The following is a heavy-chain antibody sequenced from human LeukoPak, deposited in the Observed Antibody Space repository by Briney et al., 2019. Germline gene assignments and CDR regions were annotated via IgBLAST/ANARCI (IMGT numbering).Heavy chain of an antibody. J-gene: IGHJ4*02. D-gene: IGHD3-10*01. Sequence: GSLRLSCAASGFTFSGSAMHWVRQASGKVLEWVGRIRSKANSYATAYAASVKGRFTISRDDSKNTAYLQMNSLKTEDTAVYYCTRHGYYGSGKIDYWGQGTLVTVSS. CDR3: TRHGYYGSGKIDY. CDR1: GFTFSGSA. V-gene: IGHV3-73*01. CDR2: IRSKANSYAT.